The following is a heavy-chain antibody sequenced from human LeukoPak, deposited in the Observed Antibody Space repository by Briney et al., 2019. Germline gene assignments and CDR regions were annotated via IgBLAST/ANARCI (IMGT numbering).Heavy chain of an antibody. Sequence: GESLRLSCAASGFTLSSYWMHWVRQAPGKGLVWVSRINRDGSRTSYADSVKGRFTISRDNAKNTLYLQMNSLRDEDTAVYYCAREEQEYFDYWGQGTLVTVSS. CDR2: INRDGSRT. J-gene: IGHJ4*02. CDR3: AREEQEYFDY. D-gene: IGHD1-26*01. V-gene: IGHV3-74*01. CDR1: GFTLSSYW.